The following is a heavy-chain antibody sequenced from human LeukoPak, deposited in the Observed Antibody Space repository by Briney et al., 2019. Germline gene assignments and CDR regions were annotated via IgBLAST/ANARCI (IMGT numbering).Heavy chain of an antibody. V-gene: IGHV3-53*05. CDR3: AKAGLVNFFDY. CDR2: IYSGGST. D-gene: IGHD3/OR15-3a*01. J-gene: IGHJ4*02. Sequence: GGSLRLSYAASGFTVSSNYMSWVRQAPGKGLEWVSVIYSGGSTYYADSVKGRFTISRDNAKNSLYLQMNSLRAEDTALYYCAKAGLVNFFDYWGQGTLVTVSS. CDR1: GFTVSSNY.